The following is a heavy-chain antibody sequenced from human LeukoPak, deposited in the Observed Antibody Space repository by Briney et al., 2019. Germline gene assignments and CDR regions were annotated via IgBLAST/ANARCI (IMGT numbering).Heavy chain of an antibody. V-gene: IGHV1-8*01. CDR3: ARGRLHDYDSSGTNWFDP. CDR1: GYTFTSYD. D-gene: IGHD3-22*01. CDR2: MNPNSGNT. J-gene: IGHJ5*02. Sequence: GASVKVSCKASGYTFTSYDINWVRQAPGQGLEWMGWMNPNSGNTGYAQKFQGRVTMTRNTSISTAYMELSSLRSEDSAVYYCARGRLHDYDSSGTNWFDPWGQGTLVTVSS.